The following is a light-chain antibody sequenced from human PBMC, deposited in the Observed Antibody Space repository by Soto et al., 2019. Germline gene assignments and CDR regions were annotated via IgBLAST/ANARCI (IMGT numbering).Light chain of an antibody. Sequence: QSALTQPASVSGSPGQSITISCTGTSNDIGGYNYVSWYQQHPGKAPKLIIYEVSNRPSGISDRFSGSKSGSTASLSISGLRPEDEADYYCGSYTTSRSWVFGGGTQLTVL. J-gene: IGLJ3*02. CDR2: EVS. CDR1: SNDIGGYNY. CDR3: GSYTTSRSWV. V-gene: IGLV2-14*01.